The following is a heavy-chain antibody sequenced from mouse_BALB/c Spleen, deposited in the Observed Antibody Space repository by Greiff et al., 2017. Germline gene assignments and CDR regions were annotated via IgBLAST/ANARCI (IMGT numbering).Heavy chain of an antibody. CDR2: INPSTGYT. Sequence: QVQLKESGAELAKPGASVKMSCKASGYTFTSYWMHWVKQRPGQGLEWIGYINPSTGYTEYNQKFKDKATLTADKSSSTAYMQLSSLTSEDSAVYYCARYGTTAPYAMDYWGQGTSVTVSS. D-gene: IGHD1-2*01. CDR3: ARYGTTAPYAMDY. V-gene: IGHV1-7*01. CDR1: GYTFTSYW. J-gene: IGHJ4*01.